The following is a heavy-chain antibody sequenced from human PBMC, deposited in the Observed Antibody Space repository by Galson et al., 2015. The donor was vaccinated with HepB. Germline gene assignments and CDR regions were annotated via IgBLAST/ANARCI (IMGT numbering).Heavy chain of an antibody. Sequence: SVKVSCKASGYTSTSYGISWVRQAPGQGLEWMGWISAYNGNTNYAQKLQGRVTMTRDTSTSTVYMELSSLRSEDTAVYYCALSLGTMIEPFDYWGQGTLVTVSS. J-gene: IGHJ4*02. D-gene: IGHD3-22*01. V-gene: IGHV1-18*04. CDR3: ALSLGTMIEPFDY. CDR2: ISAYNGNT. CDR1: GYTSTSYG.